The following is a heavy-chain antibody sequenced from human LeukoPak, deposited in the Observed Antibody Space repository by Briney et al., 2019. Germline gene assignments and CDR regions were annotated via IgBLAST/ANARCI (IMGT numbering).Heavy chain of an antibody. Sequence: ASVKVSCKTSGYTFTSHDINWVRHAPGQGLQWMGWMNPNSGNTGYAQQFHGRVTMTRDTSISTAYMELRGLRSEDTAMYYCASSLVGINDYWGQGTLVIVSS. CDR2: MNPNSGNT. V-gene: IGHV1-8*01. J-gene: IGHJ4*02. CDR3: ASSLVGINDY. D-gene: IGHD2-8*02. CDR1: GYTFTSHD.